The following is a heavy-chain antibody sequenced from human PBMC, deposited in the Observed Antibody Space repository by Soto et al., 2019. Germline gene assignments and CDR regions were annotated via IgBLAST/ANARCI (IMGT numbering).Heavy chain of an antibody. CDR2: IYYTEST. J-gene: IGHJ5*01. D-gene: IGHD3-22*01. V-gene: IGHV4-30-4*01. Sequence: PSETLSLTCAVSGDSINTDYYWRWIRQPPGKGLEWGGHIYYTESTSYRPSLKSRPALSVDTSKHQSSLRLSSVTAADTAVYYCARDTASKDYDSHSYYPHFDSWGQGALVTVSS. CDR1: GDSINTDYY. CDR3: ARDTASKDYDSHSYYPHFDS.